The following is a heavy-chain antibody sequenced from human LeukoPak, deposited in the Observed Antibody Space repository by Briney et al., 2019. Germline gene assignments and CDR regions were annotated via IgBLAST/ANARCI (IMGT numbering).Heavy chain of an antibody. CDR3: ARDKSSSNPYGDAFHV. V-gene: IGHV3-9*01. J-gene: IGHJ3*01. Sequence: PGRSLRLSCAASGFIFDDYALHWVRLRPGKGLEWVSGIGWHGGTIGYADSVKGRFAISRDNAKNSLYLQMNSLTAEDTALYYCARDKSSSNPYGDAFHVWGQGTVVTVSS. D-gene: IGHD4-17*01. CDR1: GFIFDDYA. CDR2: IGWHGGTI.